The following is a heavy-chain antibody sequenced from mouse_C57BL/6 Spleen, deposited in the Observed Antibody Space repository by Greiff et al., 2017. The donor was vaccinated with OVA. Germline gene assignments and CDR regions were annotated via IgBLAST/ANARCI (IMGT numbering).Heavy chain of an antibody. V-gene: IGHV5-17*01. CDR3: ARPGYYGSSYYFDY. Sequence: EVKLVESGGGLVKPGGSLKLSCAASGFTFSDYGMHWVRQAPEKGLEWVAYISSGSSTIYYADTVKGRFTISRDNAKNTLFLQMTSLRSEVTAMYYCARPGYYGSSYYFDYWGQGTTLTVSS. D-gene: IGHD1-1*01. J-gene: IGHJ2*01. CDR2: ISSGSSTI. CDR1: GFTFSDYG.